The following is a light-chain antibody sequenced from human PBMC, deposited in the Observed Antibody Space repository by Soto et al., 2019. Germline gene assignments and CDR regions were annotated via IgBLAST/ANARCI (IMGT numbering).Light chain of an antibody. CDR3: SSFTISRNTVI. Sequence: QSALTQPASVSGSPGQSITISCTGTSSDLEGYNYVSWYQYHPGKAPKLMIYDVSNRPSGISNRFSGSKSGNKASLTLSGRYAEDEADYYCSSFTISRNTVIFGGGTKLTVL. CDR2: DVS. J-gene: IGLJ2*01. CDR1: SSDLEGYNY. V-gene: IGLV2-14*01.